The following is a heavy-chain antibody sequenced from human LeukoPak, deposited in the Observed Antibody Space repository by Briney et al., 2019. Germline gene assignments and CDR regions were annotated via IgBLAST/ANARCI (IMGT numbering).Heavy chain of an antibody. D-gene: IGHD3-10*01. Sequence: GGSLRLSCGASGFTFSSYAMHWVRQAPGKGLEWVAVIPYDGSNKYYADSVKGRFTISRDNSKNTLYLQMNSLRAEDTAVYYCARDSIPSASGSYYFDNWGQGTLVTVSS. CDR2: IPYDGSNK. CDR1: GFTFSSYA. J-gene: IGHJ4*02. CDR3: ARDSIPSASGSYYFDN. V-gene: IGHV3-30*04.